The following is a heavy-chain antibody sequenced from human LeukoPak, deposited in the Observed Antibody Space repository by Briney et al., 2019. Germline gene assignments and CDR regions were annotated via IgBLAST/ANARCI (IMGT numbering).Heavy chain of an antibody. CDR1: GGSISSYF. V-gene: IGHV4-4*07. J-gene: IGHJ4*02. CDR2: ISTSGST. CDR3: ARGHLYYYGSGSYYPFDY. Sequence: SETLSLTCAVSGGSISSYFWTWIRQPAGKGLEWIGRISTSGSTNYNPSLKSRVSMSLDTSKNQLSLKLSSVTAADTAVYYCARGHLYYYGSGSYYPFDYWGQGTLVTVSS. D-gene: IGHD3-10*01.